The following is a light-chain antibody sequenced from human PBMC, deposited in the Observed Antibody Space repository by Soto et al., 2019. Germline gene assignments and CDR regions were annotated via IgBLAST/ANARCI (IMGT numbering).Light chain of an antibody. J-gene: IGKJ5*01. CDR3: QQSYSTLMYT. CDR2: AAS. V-gene: IGKV1-39*01. Sequence: DIQMTQSPSTLSGSVGDRVTITCRASQSISSYLNWYQQKPGKAPKLLIYAASSLQSGVPSRFSGSGSGTDFTLTISSLQHEDFATYYCQQSYSTLMYTFGQGTRLEIK. CDR1: QSISSY.